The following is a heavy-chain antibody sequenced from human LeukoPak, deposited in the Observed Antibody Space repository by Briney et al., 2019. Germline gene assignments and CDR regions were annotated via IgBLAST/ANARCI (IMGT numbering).Heavy chain of an antibody. Sequence: SETLSLTCAVYGGSFSGYYWSWIRQPPGKGLEWIGEINHSGSTNYNPSLKSRVTISVDTSKNQFSLKLSSVTAADTAVYYCALYGSGSYYYFDYWGQGTLVTVSS. V-gene: IGHV4-34*01. J-gene: IGHJ4*02. D-gene: IGHD3-10*01. CDR1: GGSFSGYY. CDR2: INHSGST. CDR3: ALYGSGSYYYFDY.